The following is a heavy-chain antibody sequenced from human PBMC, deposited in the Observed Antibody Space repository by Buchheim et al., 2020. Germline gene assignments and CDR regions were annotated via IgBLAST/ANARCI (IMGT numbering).Heavy chain of an antibody. D-gene: IGHD1-1*01. CDR1: GFTFNTYW. Sequence: EVQLVESGGDLVQPGGSLRLSCAASGFTFNTYWMSWVRQAPRKGLEWVATLKSDGSEKYYVDSVKGRFTVSRDNAENSLFLQMDSLRVEDTAVYYCARARWGGTGPDYWGQGTL. J-gene: IGHJ4*02. CDR2: LKSDGSEK. V-gene: IGHV3-7*01. CDR3: ARARWGGTGPDY.